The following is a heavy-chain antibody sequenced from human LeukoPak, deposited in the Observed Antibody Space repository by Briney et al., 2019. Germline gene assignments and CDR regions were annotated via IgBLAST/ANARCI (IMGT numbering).Heavy chain of an antibody. CDR2: ISWNSGSI. D-gene: IGHD3-9*01. CDR3: AKDIGNDILTGLGMDV. Sequence: GGSLRLSCAASGFTFDDYAMHWVRQAAGKGLEWVSGISWNSGSIGYADSVKGRFTISRDNAKNSLYLQMNSLRAEDTALYYRAKDIGNDILTGLGMDVWGQGTTVTVSS. J-gene: IGHJ6*02. V-gene: IGHV3-9*01. CDR1: GFTFDDYA.